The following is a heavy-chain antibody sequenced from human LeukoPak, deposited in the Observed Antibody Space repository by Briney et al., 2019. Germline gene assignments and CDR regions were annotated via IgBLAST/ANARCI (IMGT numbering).Heavy chain of an antibody. CDR2: IKSDGSST. CDR3: VRVYFD. CDR1: GFTFSSYW. J-gene: IGHJ4*02. V-gene: IGHV3-74*01. D-gene: IGHD3-9*01. Sequence: GGSLRLSCATSGFTFSSYWMHWVRQAPGKGLVWVSRIKSDGSSTDYADSVKGRFTISRDNAKNTLFLQMNSLRAEDTSVYYCVRVYFDWGQGTLVTVSS.